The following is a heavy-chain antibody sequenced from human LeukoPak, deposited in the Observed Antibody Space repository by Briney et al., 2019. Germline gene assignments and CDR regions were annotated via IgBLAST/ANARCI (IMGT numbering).Heavy chain of an antibody. V-gene: IGHV4-34*01. Sequence: PSETLSLTCAVYGGSFSGYYWSWIRQPPGKGLEWIGEINHSGSTNYNPSLKSRVTISVYTSKNQFSLKLSSVTAADTAVYYCARGGFDYGDYGETYWYFDLWGRGTLVTVSS. CDR3: ARGGFDYGDYGETYWYFDL. D-gene: IGHD4-17*01. J-gene: IGHJ2*01. CDR2: INHSGST. CDR1: GGSFSGYY.